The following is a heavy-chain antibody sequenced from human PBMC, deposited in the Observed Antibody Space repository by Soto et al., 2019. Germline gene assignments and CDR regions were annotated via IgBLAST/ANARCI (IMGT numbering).Heavy chain of an antibody. Sequence: SETLSLTCTVSGGSISSTSYYWGWIRQPPGKGLEWIGSIHYSGSTYYNPSLKSRVTISVDTSKNQFSLKLSSVTAADTAVYYCASVPAAYNMDVWGKGTTVTVSS. V-gene: IGHV4-39*01. CDR2: IHYSGST. J-gene: IGHJ6*03. D-gene: IGHD2-2*01. CDR3: ASVPAAYNMDV. CDR1: GGSISSTSYY.